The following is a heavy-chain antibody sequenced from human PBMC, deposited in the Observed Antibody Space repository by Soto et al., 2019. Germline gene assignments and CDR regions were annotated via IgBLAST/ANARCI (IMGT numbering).Heavy chain of an antibody. V-gene: IGHV3-30-3*01. D-gene: IGHD6-13*01. CDR3: ERGLAGSSPAGGFDP. CDR2: ISYDGSNK. Sequence: QVQLVESGGGVVQPGRSLRLSCAASGFTFSSYAMHWVRQAPGKGLEWVTVISYDGSNKYYADSVKGRFTIARDNSKNTRYMQMNSLRAEDTAVYYCERGLAGSSPAGGFDPWGQGTLVTVSS. CDR1: GFTFSSYA. J-gene: IGHJ5*02.